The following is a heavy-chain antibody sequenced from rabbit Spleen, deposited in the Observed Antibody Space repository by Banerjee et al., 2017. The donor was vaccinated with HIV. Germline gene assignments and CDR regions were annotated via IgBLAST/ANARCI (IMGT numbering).Heavy chain of an antibody. CDR2: FDPVFGGT. J-gene: IGHJ4*01. CDR1: GFTLSSYY. D-gene: IGHD4-2*01. CDR3: ARGSASLRDFKL. V-gene: IGHV1S7*01. Sequence: HLKESGGGLVQPGGSLKLSCTASGFTLSSYYMNWVRQAPGKGLEWIGYFDPVFGGTYYASWVNGQFTISSHNAQNTLYLQLNSLTAADTATYFCARGSASLRDFKLWGQGTLVTVS.